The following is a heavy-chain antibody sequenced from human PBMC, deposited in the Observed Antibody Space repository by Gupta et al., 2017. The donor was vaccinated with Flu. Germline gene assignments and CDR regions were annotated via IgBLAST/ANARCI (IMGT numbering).Heavy chain of an antibody. Sequence: QVQLVQSGAEVKKPGASVKVSCKASGYTFISHGISWVRQAPGQGLEWMGWVSGYNDKTNYAQKLQDRVTMTTDTSTSTAYMELRSLKSDDTAVYYCARDLGYCSSTSCTRNWFDPWGQGTLVTVSS. D-gene: IGHD2-2*03. V-gene: IGHV1-18*01. CDR2: VSGYNDKT. CDR3: ARDLGYCSSTSCTRNWFDP. J-gene: IGHJ5*02. CDR1: GYTFISHG.